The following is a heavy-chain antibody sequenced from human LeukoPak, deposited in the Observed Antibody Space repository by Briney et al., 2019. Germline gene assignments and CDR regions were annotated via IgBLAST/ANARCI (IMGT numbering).Heavy chain of an antibody. J-gene: IGHJ6*03. D-gene: IGHD3-10*01. Sequence: PGGSLRLPCAASGFTFSSYSMNWVRQAPGKGLEWVSSISSSSSYIYYADSVKGRFTISRDNAKNSLYLQMNSLRAEDTAVYYCARDHRGSGSRYYYYYMDVWGKGTTVTVSS. CDR2: ISSSSSYI. CDR1: GFTFSSYS. CDR3: ARDHRGSGSRYYYYYMDV. V-gene: IGHV3-21*01.